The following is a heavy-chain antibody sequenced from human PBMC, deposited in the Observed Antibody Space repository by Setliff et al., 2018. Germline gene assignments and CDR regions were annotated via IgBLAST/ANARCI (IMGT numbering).Heavy chain of an antibody. V-gene: IGHV4-34*01. D-gene: IGHD2-2*01. CDR1: GVSFSDYY. CDR2: VSHSGST. CDR3: ARGRPPLVGDY. J-gene: IGHJ4*02. Sequence: PSETLSLTCTVYGVSFSDYYWGWVRQPPGKGLEWLGEVSHSGSTYYNPSLESRVTISVDTSKNQVSLKLSSMTAADTAVYYCARGRPPLVGDYWGQGTLVTVSS.